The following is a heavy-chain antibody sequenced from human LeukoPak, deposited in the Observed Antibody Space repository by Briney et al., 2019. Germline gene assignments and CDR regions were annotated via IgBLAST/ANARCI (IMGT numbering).Heavy chain of an antibody. D-gene: IGHD3-22*01. J-gene: IGHJ4*02. CDR1: GGSISSYY. CDR3: ARDSYYYDSSGYSYPHNFDY. CDR2: IYYSGST. V-gene: IGHV4-59*12. Sequence: PSETLSLTCTVSGGSISSYYWSWIRQPPGKGLEWIGYIYYSGSTNYNPSLKSRVTISVDTSKNQFSLKLSSVTAADTAVYYCARDSYYYDSSGYSYPHNFDYWGQGSLVTVSS.